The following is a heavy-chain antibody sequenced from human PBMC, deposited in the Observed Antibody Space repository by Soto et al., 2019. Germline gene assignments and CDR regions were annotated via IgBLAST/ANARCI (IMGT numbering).Heavy chain of an antibody. CDR2: HNGYNGQT. J-gene: IGHJ5*02. CDR3: AGPHDRAGLGT. Sequence: VKVSCKASENTFSTYLVHWVRQVHGQGLEWMGWHNGYNGQTEYSQKFQGRVTITRDTSARTAYLELRSLTSEDTAVYYCAGPHDRAGLGTWGQGTLVTVSS. CDR1: ENTFSTYL. D-gene: IGHD1-1*01. V-gene: IGHV1-3*01.